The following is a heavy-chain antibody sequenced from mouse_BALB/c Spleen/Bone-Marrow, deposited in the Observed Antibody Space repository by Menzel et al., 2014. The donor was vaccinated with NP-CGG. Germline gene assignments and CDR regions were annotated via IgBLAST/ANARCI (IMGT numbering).Heavy chain of an antibody. CDR2: ISSGGSYT. D-gene: IGHD2-4*01. CDR1: GFTFSSYA. J-gene: IGHJ2*01. CDR3: ARHGITRLLDY. V-gene: IGHV5-9-3*01. Sequence: EVQGVESGGGLVKPGGSLKLSCAASGFTFSSYAMSWVRQTPEKRLEWVATISSGGSYTYYPDSVKGRFTISRDSAKNTLYLQMSSLRSEDTAMYYCARHGITRLLDYWGQGTTLTVSS.